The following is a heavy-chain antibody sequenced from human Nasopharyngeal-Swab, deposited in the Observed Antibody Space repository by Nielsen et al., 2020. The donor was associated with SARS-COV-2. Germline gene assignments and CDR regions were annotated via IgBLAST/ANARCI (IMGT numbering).Heavy chain of an antibody. V-gene: IGHV1-69*13. CDR2: IIPIFGTA. Sequence: SVKVSCKASGGTFSSYAISWVRQAPGQGLEWMGGIIPIFGTANYAQKFQGRVTITADESTSTAYMELSSLRSEDTAVYYCARGKVEYSSSSGGYYYYYMDVWGKGTTVTVSS. CDR3: ARGKVEYSSSSGGYYYYYMDV. J-gene: IGHJ6*03. CDR1: GGTFSSYA. D-gene: IGHD6-6*01.